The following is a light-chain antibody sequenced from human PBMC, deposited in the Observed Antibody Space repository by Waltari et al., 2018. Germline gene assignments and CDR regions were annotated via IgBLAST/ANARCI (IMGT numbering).Light chain of an antibody. CDR2: NSS. CDR3: QQSYGAPFT. CDR1: QSIGIY. V-gene: IGKV1-39*01. Sequence: DIQMTQSPSSLSASVGDRVTITCRASQSIGIYVNWYQQNPGKAPKPLIYNSSNLQSGVPSRFSGSGSGTDFTLTVSSLQSEDFATYYCQQSYGAPFTFGPGTKVDIK. J-gene: IGKJ3*01.